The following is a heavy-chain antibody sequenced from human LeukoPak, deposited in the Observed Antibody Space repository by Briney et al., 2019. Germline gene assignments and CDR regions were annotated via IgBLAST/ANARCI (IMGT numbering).Heavy chain of an antibody. CDR1: GFTFSSYG. Sequence: GRSLRLSCAASGFTFSSYGMHWVRQAPGKGLEWVAVIWYDGSNKYYADSVKGRFTISRDNSKNTLYLQMNSLRAEDTAVYYCASEGIHYYDSSGYSHFDYWGQGTLVTVSS. CDR2: IWYDGSNK. CDR3: ASEGIHYYDSSGYSHFDY. V-gene: IGHV3-33*01. D-gene: IGHD3-22*01. J-gene: IGHJ4*02.